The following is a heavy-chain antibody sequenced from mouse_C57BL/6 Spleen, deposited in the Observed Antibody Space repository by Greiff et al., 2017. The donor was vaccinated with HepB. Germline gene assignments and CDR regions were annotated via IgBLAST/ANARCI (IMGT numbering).Heavy chain of an antibody. CDR3: ARDQDDYDGDYFDY. Sequence: EVQLQESGPGLVKPSQSLSLTCSVTGYSITSGYYWNWIRQFPGNKLEWMGYISYDGSNNYNPSLKNRISITRDTSKNQFFLKLNSVTTEDTATYYCARDQDDYDGDYFDYWGQGTTLTVSS. D-gene: IGHD2-4*01. CDR1: GYSITSGYY. CDR2: ISYDGSN. V-gene: IGHV3-6*01. J-gene: IGHJ2*01.